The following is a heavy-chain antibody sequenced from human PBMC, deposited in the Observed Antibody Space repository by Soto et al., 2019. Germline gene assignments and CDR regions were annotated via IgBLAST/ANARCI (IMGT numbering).Heavy chain of an antibody. CDR2: IYPGDSDT. CDR3: ATIYGDPIDY. D-gene: IGHD4-17*01. Sequence: SLEGSGYSFTSYWIGWVRQMPGKGLELMGIIYPGDSDTRYSPSFQGQVTISADKSISTADLQWSSLKASDTPMYYFATIYGDPIDYSGQGTLVTVSS. CDR1: GYSFTSYW. J-gene: IGHJ4*02. V-gene: IGHV5-51*01.